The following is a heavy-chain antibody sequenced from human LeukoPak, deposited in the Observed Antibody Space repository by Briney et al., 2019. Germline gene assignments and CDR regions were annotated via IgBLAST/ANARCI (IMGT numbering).Heavy chain of an antibody. CDR3: AISRDYGDYYFDS. CDR2: INPNTGGT. V-gene: IGHV1-2*06. D-gene: IGHD4-17*01. Sequence: GASVKVSCKASGYTFTSYGINWVRQALGQGLEWMGRINPNTGGTDYAQKFQGRVTMTRDTSISTAYMEVSRLTSDDAAVYFCAISRDYGDYYFDSWGQGTLVTVSS. CDR1: GYTFTSYG. J-gene: IGHJ4*02.